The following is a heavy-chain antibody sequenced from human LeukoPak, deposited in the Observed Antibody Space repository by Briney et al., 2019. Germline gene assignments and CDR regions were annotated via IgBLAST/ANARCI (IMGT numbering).Heavy chain of an antibody. V-gene: IGHV3-66*01. Sequence: GGSLRLSCAASGFTVSNKYMSWVRQALGRGLEWVSVIYSGGSTYYADSVKGRFSISRDKSKNTLYLQMNSLRAEDTALYYCAREMYCSGGSCYGDAFDIWGQGTMVTVSS. CDR1: GFTVSNKY. D-gene: IGHD2-15*01. CDR2: IYSGGST. J-gene: IGHJ3*02. CDR3: AREMYCSGGSCYGDAFDI.